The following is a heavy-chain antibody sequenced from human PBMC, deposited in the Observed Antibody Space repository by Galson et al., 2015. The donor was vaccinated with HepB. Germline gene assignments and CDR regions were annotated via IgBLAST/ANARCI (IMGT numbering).Heavy chain of an antibody. D-gene: IGHD3-3*01. J-gene: IGHJ6*03. CDR2: IDPADSST. CDR3: ARQHSDFWSGSSYLYYMHV. Sequence: QSGAEVKKPGESLRISCKGSGYSFTSYWITWVRQMPGKGLEWMGTIDPADSSTTYSLSFQGHVIISADKTTKTAYLHWSSLRASDSATYYCARQHSDFWSGSSYLYYMHVWGKGTTVTVSS. CDR1: GYSFTSYW. V-gene: IGHV5-10-1*01.